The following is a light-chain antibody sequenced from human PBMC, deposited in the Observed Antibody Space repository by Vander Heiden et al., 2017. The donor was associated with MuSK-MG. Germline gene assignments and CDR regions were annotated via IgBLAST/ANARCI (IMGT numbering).Light chain of an antibody. CDR2: EVK. J-gene: IGLJ3*02. CDR1: SGDIGSYNY. CDR3: SSYAGSLTWV. V-gene: IGLV2-8*01. Sequence: QSALTRPPSASGSPGQSVTISCTGTSGDIGSYNYVSWYQQHPGKVPKLMIYEVKNRPSGVPDRFSASKSGNTASLTVSGLQVDDEADYYCSSYAGSLTWVFGGGTKLTVL.